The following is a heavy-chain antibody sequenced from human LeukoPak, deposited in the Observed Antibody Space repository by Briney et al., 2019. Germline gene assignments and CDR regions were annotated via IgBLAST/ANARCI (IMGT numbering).Heavy chain of an antibody. Sequence: GGSLRLSCAVSGFTAGNKYMSWVRQAPGKGLEWVSVIYSGGKTYYADSVKGRFTISKDNSKNRLYLEMNSLRPEDTAVYYCASSSAWFLNYAMDVWGHGATVTVSS. CDR3: ASSSAWFLNYAMDV. CDR2: IYSGGKT. CDR1: GFTAGNKY. V-gene: IGHV3-53*05. D-gene: IGHD6-19*01. J-gene: IGHJ6*02.